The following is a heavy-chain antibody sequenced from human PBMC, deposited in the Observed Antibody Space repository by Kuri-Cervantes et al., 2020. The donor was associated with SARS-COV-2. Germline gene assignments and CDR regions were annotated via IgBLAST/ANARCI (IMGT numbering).Heavy chain of an antibody. D-gene: IGHD1-26*01. CDR3: ANLREVEYYGMDV. V-gene: IGHV1-18*04. Sequence: ASVKVSCKASGYTFTRYGISWVRQAPGQGLEWMGWISAYNGNTNYAQKFQGRVTITADESTSTAYMELSSLRSEDTAVYYCANLREVEYYGMDVWGQGTTVTVSS. CDR2: ISAYNGNT. CDR1: GYTFTRYG. J-gene: IGHJ6*02.